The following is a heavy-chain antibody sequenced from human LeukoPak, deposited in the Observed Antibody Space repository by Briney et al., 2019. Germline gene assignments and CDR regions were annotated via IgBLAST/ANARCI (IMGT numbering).Heavy chain of an antibody. D-gene: IGHD2-21*02. J-gene: IGHJ4*02. V-gene: IGHV5-51*01. CDR1: GYSFTSYW. CDR3: ASLGAYCGGDCYHPVDY. CDR2: IYPGDSDT. Sequence: GESLKISCKGSGYSFTSYWIGWVRQMPGKGLEWMGIIYPGDSDTRYSPSFQGQVTISADKSISTAYLQWSSLKASDTAMYYCASLGAYCGGDCYHPVDYWGQGTLVTVSS.